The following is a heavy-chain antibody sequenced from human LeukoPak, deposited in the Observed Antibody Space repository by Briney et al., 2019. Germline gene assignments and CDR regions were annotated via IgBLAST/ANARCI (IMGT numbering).Heavy chain of an antibody. J-gene: IGHJ6*02. V-gene: IGHV3-33*01. Sequence: PGGSLRLSCAASGFTFSSYGMHWVRQAPGKGLEWVAVIWYDGSNKYYADSVKGRFTISRDNSKNTLYLQMNSLRAEDTAVYYCARVSRIADSYGMDVWGQGTTVTVSS. CDR3: ARVSRIADSYGMDV. CDR1: GFTFSSYG. CDR2: IWYDGSNK. D-gene: IGHD6-13*01.